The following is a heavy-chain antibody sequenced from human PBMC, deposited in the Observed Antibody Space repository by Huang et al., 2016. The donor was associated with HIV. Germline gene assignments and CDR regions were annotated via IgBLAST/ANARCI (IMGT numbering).Heavy chain of an antibody. Sequence: EVHLVESGGGLVQPGGSLRLSCAASGFTFSSYSMNWVRQPAGKGLEWVSSIRSTGSAKYYADSVKDRFTISRDNANNSWYLQMNSLRAEDAGVYFCAMGYGPFDFWGQGTLVTVSS. D-gene: IGHD5-18*01. CDR2: IRSTGSAK. CDR1: GFTFSSYS. V-gene: IGHV3-48*01. CDR3: AMGYGPFDF. J-gene: IGHJ4*02.